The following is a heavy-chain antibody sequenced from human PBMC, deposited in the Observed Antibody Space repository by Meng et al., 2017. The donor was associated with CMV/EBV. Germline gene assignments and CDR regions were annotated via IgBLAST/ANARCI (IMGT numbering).Heavy chain of an antibody. D-gene: IGHD4-11*01. J-gene: IGHJ6*02. CDR3: ASYSNYGLYYYYGMDV. CDR2: ISSSGSTI. V-gene: IGHV3-48*03. Sequence: GGSLRLSCAASGFTFSSYEMNWVRQAPGKGLEWVSYISSSGSTIYYADSVKGRFTISRDNAKNSLYLQMNSLRAEDTAVDYCASYSNYGLYYYYGMDVWGQGTTVTVSS. CDR1: GFTFSSYE.